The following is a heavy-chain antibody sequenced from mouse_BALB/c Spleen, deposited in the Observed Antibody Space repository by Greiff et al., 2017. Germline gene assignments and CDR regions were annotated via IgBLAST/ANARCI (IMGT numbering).Heavy chain of an antibody. V-gene: IGHV5-4*02. Sequence: EVKLQESGGGLVKPGGSLKLSCAASGFTFSDYYMYWVRQTPEKRLAWVATISDGGSYTYYQDSVKGRFTISRDNAKNNLYLQMSSLKSEDTAMYYGARDERGGMDYWGQGTSVTVSS. CDR2: ISDGGSYT. CDR3: ARDERGGMDY. J-gene: IGHJ4*01. CDR1: GFTFSDYY.